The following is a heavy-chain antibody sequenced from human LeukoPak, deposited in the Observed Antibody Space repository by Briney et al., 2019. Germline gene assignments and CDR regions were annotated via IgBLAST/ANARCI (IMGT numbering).Heavy chain of an antibody. Sequence: RASVKVSCKVSGYTLTELSMHWVRQAPGKGLEWMGGFDPEDGETIYAQKFQGRVTMTEDTSTDTAYMELSSLRSEDTAVYYCATERAGITMVRSWFDPWGQGTLVTVSS. CDR1: GYTLTELS. CDR3: ATERAGITMVRSWFDP. D-gene: IGHD3-10*01. V-gene: IGHV1-24*01. CDR2: FDPEDGET. J-gene: IGHJ5*02.